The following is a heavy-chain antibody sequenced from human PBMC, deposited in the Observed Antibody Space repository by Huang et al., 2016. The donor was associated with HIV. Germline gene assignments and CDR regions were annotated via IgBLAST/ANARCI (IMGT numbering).Heavy chain of an antibody. D-gene: IGHD6-13*01. Sequence: QLQLQESGPGQVKPSETLSLTCTVSGDFISSTNYYWGWIRQSPGKGLEWVGSVYQRWRTNYHPSLKSRVTLSVDTSRNQFSLRLNSVTAADTAVYYCASQHIGAAATWFWGRGTQVAVSS. V-gene: IGHV4-39*01. CDR2: VYQRWRT. CDR1: GDFISSTNYY. J-gene: IGHJ4*02. CDR3: ASQHIGAAATWF.